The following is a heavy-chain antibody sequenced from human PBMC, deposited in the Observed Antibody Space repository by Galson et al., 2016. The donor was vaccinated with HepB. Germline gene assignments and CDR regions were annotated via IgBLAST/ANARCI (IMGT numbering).Heavy chain of an antibody. V-gene: IGHV3-49*03. CDR2: IRREVYGGTT. CDR1: GFTFGDYA. Sequence: SLRLSCAAFGFTFGDYAVSWFRQAPGKGLEWVSFIRREVYGGTTEFAASVKDRFTMSRDDSRSIAYLQMNSLKSEDTAVYYCTSGGPDFANWGQGTLVTVSS. D-gene: IGHD2-15*01. CDR3: TSGGPDFAN. J-gene: IGHJ4*02.